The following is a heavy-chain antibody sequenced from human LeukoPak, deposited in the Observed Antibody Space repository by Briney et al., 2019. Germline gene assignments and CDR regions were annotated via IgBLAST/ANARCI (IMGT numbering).Heavy chain of an antibody. V-gene: IGHV7-4-1*02. CDR2: INTNTGNP. J-gene: IGHJ3*02. CDR3: ARHSARGSYYVLGAFDM. D-gene: IGHD1-26*01. CDR1: GYSFISYA. Sequence: ASVKVSCKASGYSFISYAMNWVRQAPGQGLEWMGWINTNTGNPTYAQGFTGRFVFSLDTSGSTAYLQISSLKSEDTAVYYCARHSARGSYYVLGAFDMWGQGTMVTVSS.